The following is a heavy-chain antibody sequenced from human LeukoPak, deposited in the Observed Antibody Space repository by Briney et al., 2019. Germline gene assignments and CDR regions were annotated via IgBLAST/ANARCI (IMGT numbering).Heavy chain of an antibody. J-gene: IGHJ2*01. V-gene: IGHV4-39*07. CDR2: IYYSGST. CDR3: ARDREGYSDGYWYFDL. Sequence: SETLSLTCTVSGGSISNSDYYWGWIRQPPGKGLEWIGSIYYSGSTYYTPFLKSRVTISVDTSKNQFSLKLSSVTAADTAVYYCARDREGYSDGYWYFDLWGRGTLVTVSS. CDR1: GGSISNSDYY. D-gene: IGHD5-24*01.